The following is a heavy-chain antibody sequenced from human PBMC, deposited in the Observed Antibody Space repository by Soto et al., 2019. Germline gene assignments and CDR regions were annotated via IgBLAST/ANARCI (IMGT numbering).Heavy chain of an antibody. D-gene: IGHD2-15*01. J-gene: IGHJ6*02. CDR2: IYYSGST. V-gene: IGHV4-59*01. CDR3: ARGGYCSGGSCYSVPYYYGMDV. CDR1: GGSISSYY. Sequence: SETLSLTCTVSGGSISSYYWSWIRQPPGKGLEWIGYIYYSGSTNYNPSLKSRVTISVDTSKNQLSLKQSSVTAADTAVYYCARGGYCSGGSCYSVPYYYGMDVWGQGTTVTSP.